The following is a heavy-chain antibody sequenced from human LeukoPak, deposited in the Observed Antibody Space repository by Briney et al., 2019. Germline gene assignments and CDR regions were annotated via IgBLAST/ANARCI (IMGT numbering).Heavy chain of an antibody. CDR2: ISSSSSYI. Sequence: GGSLRLSCAASGFTFSSYSMNWVRQAPGKGLEWVSSISSSSSYIYYADSVKGRFTISGDNARNSLYLQMNSLRAEDTAVYHCARDVVDCSGGSCYYYYYMDVWGKGTTVTVSS. CDR3: ARDVVDCSGGSCYYYYYMDV. CDR1: GFTFSSYS. D-gene: IGHD2-15*01. J-gene: IGHJ6*03. V-gene: IGHV3-21*01.